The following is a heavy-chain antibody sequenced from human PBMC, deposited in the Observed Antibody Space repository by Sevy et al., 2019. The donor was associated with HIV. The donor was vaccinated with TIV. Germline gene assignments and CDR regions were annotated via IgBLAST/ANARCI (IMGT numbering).Heavy chain of an antibody. CDR2: ISSSSSYI. Sequence: GGSLRLSCAASGFTFSSYSMNWVRQAPGKGLEWVSSISSSSSYIYYADSLKGRFTISRDNAKNSLYLQMNSLRAEDTAVYYCARGSYGSGSYSNYWGQGTLVTVSS. V-gene: IGHV3-21*01. CDR1: GFTFSSYS. J-gene: IGHJ4*02. CDR3: ARGSYGSGSYSNY. D-gene: IGHD3-10*01.